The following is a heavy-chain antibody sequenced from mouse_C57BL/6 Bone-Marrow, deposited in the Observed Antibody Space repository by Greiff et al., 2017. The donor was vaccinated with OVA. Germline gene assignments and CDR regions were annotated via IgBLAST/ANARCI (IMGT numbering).Heavy chain of an antibody. V-gene: IGHV1-54*01. J-gene: IGHJ4*01. CDR2: INPGSGGT. Sequence: VQLQESGAELVRPGTSVKVSCKASGYAFTNYLIEWVKQRPGQGLEWIGVINPGSGGTNYNEKFKGKGTLTADKSSSTAYMQRSSLTSEDSAVYFCCTGAMDYWGQGTSVTVSS. CDR3: CTGAMDY. D-gene: IGHD1-1*01. CDR1: GYAFTNYL.